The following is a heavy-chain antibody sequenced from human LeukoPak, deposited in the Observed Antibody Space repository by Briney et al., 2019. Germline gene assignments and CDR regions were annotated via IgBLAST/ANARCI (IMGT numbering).Heavy chain of an antibody. CDR1: GGSISSYY. J-gene: IGHJ4*02. CDR3: ARDVGSGSYYSYDY. V-gene: IGHV4-59*12. D-gene: IGHD3-10*01. CDR2: IYYSGST. Sequence: PSETLSLTCTVSGGSISSYYWSWIRQPPGKGLEWIGYIYYSGSTNYNPSLKSRVTISVDTSRNQFSLKLSSVTAADTAVYYCARDVGSGSYYSYDYWGQGTLVTVSS.